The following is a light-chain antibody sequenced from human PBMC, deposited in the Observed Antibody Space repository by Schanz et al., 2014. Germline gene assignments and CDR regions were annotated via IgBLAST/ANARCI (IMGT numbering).Light chain of an antibody. J-gene: IGKJ1*01. Sequence: DIQLTQSPSSLSASVGDRVTITCRASQGISTYLAWYQQKPGKVPKLLIYAASTLQSGVPSRFSGSGSGTDFTLTISSLQPEDFATYYCQQSYTSFWTFGQGSKVEIK. CDR1: QGISTY. CDR3: QQSYTSFWT. V-gene: IGKV1-27*01. CDR2: AAS.